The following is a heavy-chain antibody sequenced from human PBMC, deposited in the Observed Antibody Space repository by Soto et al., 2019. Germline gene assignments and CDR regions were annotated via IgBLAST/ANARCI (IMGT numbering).Heavy chain of an antibody. CDR2: ISYDGSNK. CDR3: ARDSQRAYRDHAMGVFDH. V-gene: IGHV3-30-3*01. CDR1: GFTFSSYA. J-gene: IGHJ5*02. D-gene: IGHD5-18*01. Sequence: PGGSLRLSCAASGFTFSSYAMHWVRQAPGKGLEWVAVISYDGSNKYYADSVKGRFTISRDNSKNTPYLQMNSLRAEDTAVYYCARDSQRAYRDHAMGVFDHWDQGTLVTVSS.